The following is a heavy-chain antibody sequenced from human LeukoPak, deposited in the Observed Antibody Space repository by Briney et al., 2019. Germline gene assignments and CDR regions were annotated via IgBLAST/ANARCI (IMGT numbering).Heavy chain of an antibody. V-gene: IGHV3-21*01. CDR1: GFTFSSYS. D-gene: IGHD3-22*01. CDR2: ISSNSSYI. Sequence: GGTLRLSCAASGFTFSSYSMNWVRQAPGKGLEWVSSISSNSSYIYYADSVKGRFTISRDNDKNSLYLQMNSLRAEDTAVYYCARDPTAYYDSSGYYLNTIDYWGQGTLVTV. CDR3: ARDPTAYYDSSGYYLNTIDY. J-gene: IGHJ4*02.